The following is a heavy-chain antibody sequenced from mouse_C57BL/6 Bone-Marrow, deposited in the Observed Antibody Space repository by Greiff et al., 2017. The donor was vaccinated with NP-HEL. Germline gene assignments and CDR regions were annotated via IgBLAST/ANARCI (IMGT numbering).Heavy chain of an antibody. J-gene: IGHJ1*03. CDR2: INPNNGGT. CDR1: GYTFTDYY. Sequence: EVQLHQSGPELVKPGASVKISCKASGYTFTDYYMNWVKQSHGKSLEWIGDINPNNGGTSYNQKFKGKATLTVDKSSGTAYMELRSLTSEDSAVYYCARRKITTVVRYFDVWGTGTTVTVSS. V-gene: IGHV1-26*01. CDR3: ARRKITTVVRYFDV. D-gene: IGHD1-1*01.